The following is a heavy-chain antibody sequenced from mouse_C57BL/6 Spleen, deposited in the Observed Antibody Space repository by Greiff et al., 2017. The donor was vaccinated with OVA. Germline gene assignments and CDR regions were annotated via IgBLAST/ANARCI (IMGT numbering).Heavy chain of an antibody. CDR1: GFTFSSYG. V-gene: IGHV5-6*01. D-gene: IGHD4-1*01. CDR3: ARQEGLGWYVDV. J-gene: IGHJ1*03. CDR2: ISSGGSYT. Sequence: EVQVVESGGDLVKPGGSLKLSCAASGFTFSSYGMSWVRQTPDKRLEWVATISSGGSYTYYPDSVQGRFTISRDNAKNTLYLQMSSLKSEDTAMYYCARQEGLGWYVDVWGTGTTVTVSS.